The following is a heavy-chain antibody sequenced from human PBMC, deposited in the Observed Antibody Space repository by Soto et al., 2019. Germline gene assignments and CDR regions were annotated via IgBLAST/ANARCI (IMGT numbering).Heavy chain of an antibody. J-gene: IGHJ3*02. CDR1: GFTFSSYA. V-gene: IGHV3-30-3*01. CDR3: ARDADMVVVIPATGGGALDI. D-gene: IGHD2-15*01. Sequence: QVQLVESGGGVVQPGGSLRLSCAASGFTFSSYAMHWVRQSPGKGLEWVAVISYDGSKRHYADSVKGRFTISRDSAENTLYLQMNSLRAEDTAVYYCARDADMVVVIPATGGGALDIWGQGTMVNVSA. CDR2: ISYDGSKR.